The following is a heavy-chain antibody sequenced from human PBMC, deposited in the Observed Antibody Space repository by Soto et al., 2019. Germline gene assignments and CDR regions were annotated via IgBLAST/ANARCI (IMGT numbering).Heavy chain of an antibody. Sequence: PSETLSLTCTVSGGSISSGGYYWSWIRQHPGKGLEWIGYIYYSGSTYYNPSLKSRVTISVDTSKNQFSLKLSSVTAADTAVYYCARIARFLNWFDPWGQGTLVTVSS. CDR3: ARIARFLNWFDP. V-gene: IGHV4-31*03. D-gene: IGHD3-3*01. J-gene: IGHJ5*02. CDR2: IYYSGST. CDR1: GGSISSGGYY.